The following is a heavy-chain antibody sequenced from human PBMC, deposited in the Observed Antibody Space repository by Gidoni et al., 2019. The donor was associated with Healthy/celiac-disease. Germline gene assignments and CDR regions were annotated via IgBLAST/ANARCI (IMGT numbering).Heavy chain of an antibody. Sequence: EVQLVESGGGLVQPGGSLRLSCPASGFSFSRYEMNWVRQAPGKGLEWVSYISSSGSTIYYADAVKGRFTISRDNDKNSLYLQMNSLRAEDTAVYYCARDAFYGDYGWRLYGMDVWGQGTTVTVSS. CDR2: ISSSGSTI. J-gene: IGHJ6*02. D-gene: IGHD4-17*01. CDR1: GFSFSRYE. CDR3: ARDAFYGDYGWRLYGMDV. V-gene: IGHV3-48*03.